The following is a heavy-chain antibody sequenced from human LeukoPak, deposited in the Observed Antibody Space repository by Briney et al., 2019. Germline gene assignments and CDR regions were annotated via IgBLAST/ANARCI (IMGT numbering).Heavy chain of an antibody. CDR1: GGSISSYY. D-gene: IGHD2-2*01. CDR2: IYTSGST. CDR3: AREGFSIGSTSWDYYYYMDV. V-gene: IGHV4-4*07. J-gene: IGHJ6*03. Sequence: PSETLSLTCTVSGGSISSYYWSWIRQPAGKGLEWVGRIYTSGSTNYNPSLKSRVTMSVDTSKNQFSLELSSVTAADTAVYYCAREGFSIGSTSWDYYYYMDVWGKGTTVTISS.